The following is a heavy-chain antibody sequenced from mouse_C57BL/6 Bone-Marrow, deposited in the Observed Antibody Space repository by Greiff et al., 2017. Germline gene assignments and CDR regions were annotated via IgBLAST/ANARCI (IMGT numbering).Heavy chain of an antibody. CDR3: AESEDGYYSYYAMDY. CDR2: IYPRSGNT. D-gene: IGHD2-3*01. V-gene: IGHV1-81*01. CDR1: GYTFTSYG. J-gene: IGHJ4*01. Sequence: VQLQQSGAELARPGASVKLSCKASGYTFTSYGISWVKQRTGQGLEWIGEIYPRSGNTYYNEKFKGKATLTAAKSSSTAYMELRSLPSEDSAVSYCAESEDGYYSYYAMDYWGQGTSVTVSS.